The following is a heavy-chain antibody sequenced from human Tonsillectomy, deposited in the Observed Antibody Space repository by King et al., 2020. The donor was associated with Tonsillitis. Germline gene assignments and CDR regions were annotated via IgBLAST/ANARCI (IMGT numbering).Heavy chain of an antibody. Sequence: QLVQSGAEVKKPGASVKVSCKASGYTFTSYDINWVRQATGQGLEWMGWMNPNSGNTGYAQKFQGRVTMTRNSSISTAYMELSSLRSEDTAVYYCARVVTLWFGEYNWFDPWGQGTLVTVSS. V-gene: IGHV1-8*01. CDR3: ARVVTLWFGEYNWFDP. CDR2: MNPNSGNT. D-gene: IGHD3-10*01. J-gene: IGHJ5*02. CDR1: GYTFTSYD.